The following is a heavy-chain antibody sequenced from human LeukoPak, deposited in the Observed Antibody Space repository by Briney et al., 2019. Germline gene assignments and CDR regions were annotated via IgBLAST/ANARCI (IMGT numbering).Heavy chain of an antibody. V-gene: IGHV4-34*01. D-gene: IGHD6-13*01. CDR1: GGSFSGYY. J-gene: IGHJ4*02. CDR3: ARVSSSPVDY. Sequence: PSETLSLTCAVYGGSFSGYYWSWIRQPPGKGLEWIGEINHSGSTNYNPSLKSRVTISVDTSKNQFSLKLSSVTAADTAVYYCARVSSSPVDYWGQGTLVTVSS. CDR2: INHSGST.